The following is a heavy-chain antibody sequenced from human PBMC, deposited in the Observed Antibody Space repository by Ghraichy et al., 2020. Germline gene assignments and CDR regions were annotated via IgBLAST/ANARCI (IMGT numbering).Heavy chain of an antibody. J-gene: IGHJ4*02. CDR3: ARTRGDGAGDY. Sequence: GGSLRLSCAASGFAFSSYGMNWVRQAPGKGLEWVSYSGSSSGPTYYGDSVKGRFTISRDNAKNSLYLQMNSLRAEDSAVYYCARTRGDGAGDYWGQGTLVTVYS. CDR2: SGSSSGPT. CDR1: GFAFSSYG. D-gene: IGHD4-17*01. V-gene: IGHV3-48*04.